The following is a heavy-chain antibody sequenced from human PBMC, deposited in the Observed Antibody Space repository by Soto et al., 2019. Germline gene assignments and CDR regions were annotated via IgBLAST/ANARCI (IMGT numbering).Heavy chain of an antibody. CDR1: GYTFTGHY. V-gene: IGHV1-2*04. CDR2: INPNSGGT. D-gene: IGHD4-17*01. Sequence: GASVKVSCKASGYTFTGHYMHWVRQAPGQGLERMGWINPNSGGTNYAQKFQGWVTMTRDTSNSTAYMELSRLRSDDTAVYYCAREKLTVTHKGDAFDIWGQGTMVTVSS. J-gene: IGHJ3*02. CDR3: AREKLTVTHKGDAFDI.